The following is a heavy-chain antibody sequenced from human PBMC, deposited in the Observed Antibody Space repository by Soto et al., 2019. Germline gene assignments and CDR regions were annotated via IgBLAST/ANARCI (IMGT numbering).Heavy chain of an antibody. V-gene: IGHV4-31*03. J-gene: IGHJ4*02. Sequence: QVQLQESGPGLVKPSQTLSLTCTVSGGSINTGGYFWNWIRQHPGKGLEWIGYIYYSGITYYSPSLKSRVAISVDTSKNQFSLHLTSVTAADTAVYYCARERAYFDSWGQGTVVTVSS. CDR3: ARERAYFDS. CDR2: IYYSGIT. CDR1: GGSINTGGYF.